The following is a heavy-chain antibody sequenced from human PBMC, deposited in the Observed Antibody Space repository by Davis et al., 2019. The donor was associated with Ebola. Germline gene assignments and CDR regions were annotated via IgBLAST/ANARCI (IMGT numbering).Heavy chain of an antibody. D-gene: IGHD6-19*01. CDR3: VRGWLRTGMDV. CDR1: GDSVPRGG. J-gene: IGHJ6*04. Sequence: HPQTPSLTRAISGDSVPRGGWNWIRQSPSRGLEWLVMTYYNFDWYNDYAVSVKGRITISPDTSKNQVSLQLHSVTPEDTAVYYCVRGWLRTGMDVWGKGTTVIVSS. CDR2: TYYNFDWYN. V-gene: IGHV6-1*01.